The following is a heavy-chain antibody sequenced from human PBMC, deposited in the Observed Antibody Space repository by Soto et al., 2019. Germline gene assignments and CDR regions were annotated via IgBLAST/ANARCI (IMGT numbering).Heavy chain of an antibody. Sequence: LSLTCTVSGGSISTDYLVWIRQPSGKGLEWIGHVFDSGSTNYNPSLKSRVTISEDTSKNQFSLKLTSVTAADTAVYYCARGNYSIVNYRQYFYAMDVWGQGTTVTVSS. CDR3: ARGNYSIVNYRQYFYAMDV. V-gene: IGHV4-59*01. D-gene: IGHD4-4*01. J-gene: IGHJ6*02. CDR1: GGSISTDY. CDR2: VFDSGST.